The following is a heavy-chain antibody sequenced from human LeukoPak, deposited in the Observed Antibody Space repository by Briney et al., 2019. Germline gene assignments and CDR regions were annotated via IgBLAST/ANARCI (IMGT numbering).Heavy chain of an antibody. CDR1: GGSISNYF. J-gene: IGHJ6*03. CDR3: ARFPGSAEYRHYYYMDV. D-gene: IGHD2-15*01. Sequence: PSETLSLTCTVSGGSISNYFWSWIRQPPGKGLECIGYIYYSDSTNYNPSLKSRVTVSVDTSKNQFSLKLSSVTAADTAVYYCARFPGSAEYRHYYYMDVWGKGTTVTMSS. CDR2: IYYSDST. V-gene: IGHV4-59*01.